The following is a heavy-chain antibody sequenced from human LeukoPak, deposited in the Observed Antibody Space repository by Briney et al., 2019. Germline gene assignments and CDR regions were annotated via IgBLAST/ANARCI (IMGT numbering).Heavy chain of an antibody. CDR1: GGSFSGYY. CDR2: INHSGST. D-gene: IGHD3-10*01. J-gene: IGHJ4*02. V-gene: IGHV4-34*01. Sequence: SETLSLTCAVYGGSFSGYYWSWIRQPPGKGLEWIGEINHSGSTNYNPSLKSRVTISVDTSKNQFSLKLSSVTAADPAVYYCARDRRITMVRGVSGARRNDYWGQGTLVTVSS. CDR3: ARDRRITMVRGVSGARRNDY.